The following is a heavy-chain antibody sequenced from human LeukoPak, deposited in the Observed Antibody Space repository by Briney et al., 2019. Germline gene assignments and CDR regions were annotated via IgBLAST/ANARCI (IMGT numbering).Heavy chain of an antibody. V-gene: IGHV3-30*18. CDR3: AKIGPVSGTVDY. J-gene: IGHJ4*02. CDR2: ITRDGNDN. Sequence: PGRSLRLSCAASGFTVGVSDMYWVRQAPSKGLEWVAVITRDGNDNYYVDSVRGRFTISRENSKRTVFLQMDSLRPEDTAVYSCAKIGPVSGTVDYWGQGTLVTVSS. D-gene: IGHD1-26*01. CDR1: GFTVGVSD.